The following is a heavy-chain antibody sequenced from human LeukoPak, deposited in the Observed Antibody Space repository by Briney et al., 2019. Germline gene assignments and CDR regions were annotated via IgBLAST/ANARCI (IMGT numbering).Heavy chain of an antibody. D-gene: IGHD3-10*01. CDR1: GFTFSSYW. CDR2: IKQDGSEK. Sequence: GGSLRLSCAASGFTFSSYWMSWVRQAPGKGLEWVANIKQDGSEKYYVGSVKGRFTISRDNAKNSLYLQMNSLRAEDTAVYYCARDRPDYGSGSYLDYWGQGTLVTVSS. CDR3: ARDRPDYGSGSYLDY. J-gene: IGHJ4*02. V-gene: IGHV3-7*01.